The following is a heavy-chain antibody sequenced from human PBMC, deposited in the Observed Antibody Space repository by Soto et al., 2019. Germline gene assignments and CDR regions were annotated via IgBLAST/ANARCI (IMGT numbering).Heavy chain of an antibody. CDR3: ASVSGFYYWDD. Sequence: QVQLVQSGAEVKKPGASVKVSCKASGYSFTSYAMHWVRQAPGQRLEWMGWINAGNGNTKYSQKFQGRITITRDTSASTAYMGLSSLRSEDTAVYYCASVSGFYYWDDWGQGTLVTVSS. CDR2: INAGNGNT. D-gene: IGHD3-22*01. V-gene: IGHV1-3*01. CDR1: GYSFTSYA. J-gene: IGHJ4*02.